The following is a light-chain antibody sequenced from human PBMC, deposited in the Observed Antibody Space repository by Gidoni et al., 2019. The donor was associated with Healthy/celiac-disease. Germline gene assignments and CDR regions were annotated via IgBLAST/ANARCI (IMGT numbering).Light chain of an antibody. J-gene: IGKJ1*01. CDR1: QSISSY. V-gene: IGKV1-39*01. Sequence: DIQMTQSPSPLSASVGDRVTITCRESQSISSYLNWYQQKPGKAPKLLIYAASSWQSGVPSRFSGSGSGTDFTLPISSLQPEGFATFYCQQSYSTPLWTFGQGTKVEIK. CDR2: AAS. CDR3: QQSYSTPLWT.